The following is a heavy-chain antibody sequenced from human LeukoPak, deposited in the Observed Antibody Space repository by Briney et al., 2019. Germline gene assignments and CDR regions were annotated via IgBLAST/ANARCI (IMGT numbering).Heavy chain of an antibody. CDR2: INSDGSST. Sequence: GGSLRLSCAASGFTFSSYWMHWVRQAPGKGLVWVSRINSDGSSTSYAGSVKGRFTISRDNAKNTLYLQMNSLRAEDTAVYYCARDPVNYYDSSGSGFCDYWGQGTLVTVSS. CDR1: GFTFSSYW. CDR3: ARDPVNYYDSSGSGFCDY. D-gene: IGHD3-22*01. J-gene: IGHJ4*02. V-gene: IGHV3-74*01.